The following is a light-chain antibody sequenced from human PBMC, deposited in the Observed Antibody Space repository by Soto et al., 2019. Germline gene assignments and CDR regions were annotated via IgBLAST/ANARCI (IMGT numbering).Light chain of an antibody. CDR3: QQSYSTPAWT. V-gene: IGKV1-39*01. CDR2: GAS. CDR1: ESISSY. J-gene: IGKJ1*01. Sequence: DIQNTQSTSSLSASVGDRVTITCRASESISSYLNWYQQKPGKAPKLLIYGASNLHSGVTSRFSGSGSGTDFTPTISSLQPEDFATYYCQQSYSTPAWTFGQGTKVDIK.